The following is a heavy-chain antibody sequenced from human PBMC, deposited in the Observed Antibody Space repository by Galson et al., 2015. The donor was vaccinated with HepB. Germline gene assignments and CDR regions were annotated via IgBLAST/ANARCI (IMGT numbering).Heavy chain of an antibody. CDR1: GYTFTSYY. Sequence: SVKVSCKASGYTFTSYYMHWVRQAPGQGLEWMGIINPSGGSTSYAQKLQGRVTITRDTSTSTVYMELSSLRSEDTAVYYCAREGSSGWYVGNLYYGMDVWGQGTTVTVSS. J-gene: IGHJ6*02. D-gene: IGHD6-19*01. CDR2: INPSGGST. V-gene: IGHV1-46*04. CDR3: AREGSSGWYVGNLYYGMDV.